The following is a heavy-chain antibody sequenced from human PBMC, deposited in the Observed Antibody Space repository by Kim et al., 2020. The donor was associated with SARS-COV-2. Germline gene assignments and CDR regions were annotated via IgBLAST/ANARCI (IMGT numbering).Heavy chain of an antibody. D-gene: IGHD4-17*01. CDR3: ARVRHGGYGDYPNWFDP. CDR2: IYHSGST. V-gene: IGHV4-30-2*01. Sequence: SETLSPTCAVSGGSISSGGYSWSWIRQPPGKGLEWIGYIYHSGSTYYNPSLKSRVTISVDRSKNQFSLKLSSVTAADTAVYYCARVRHGGYGDYPNWFDPWGQGTLVTVSS. J-gene: IGHJ5*02. CDR1: GGSISSGGYS.